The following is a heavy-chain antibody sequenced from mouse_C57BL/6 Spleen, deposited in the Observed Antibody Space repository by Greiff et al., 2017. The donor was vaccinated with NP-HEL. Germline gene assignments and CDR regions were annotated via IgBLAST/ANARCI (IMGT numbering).Heavy chain of an antibody. CDR2: IDPSDSET. CDR1: GYTFTSYW. D-gene: IGHD1-1*01. V-gene: IGHV1-52*01. J-gene: IGHJ3*01. CDR3: ARMGYGSSRFAY. Sequence: VQLQQPGAELVRPGSSVKLSCKASGYTFTSYWMHWVKQRPIQGLEWIGNIDPSDSETHYNQKFKDKATLTVDKSSSTAYMQLSSLTSEDSAVYYCARMGYGSSRFAYWGQGTLVTVSA.